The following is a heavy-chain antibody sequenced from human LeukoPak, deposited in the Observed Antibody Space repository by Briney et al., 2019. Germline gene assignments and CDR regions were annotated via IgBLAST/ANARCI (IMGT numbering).Heavy chain of an antibody. CDR2: INWNGGST. CDR1: GFTFDDYG. D-gene: IGHD3-22*01. CDR3: TKDQDYYASTGAPIDF. J-gene: IGHJ4*02. V-gene: IGHV3-20*04. Sequence: PGGSLRLSCAASGFTFDDYGMSWVRQAPGKGLEWVSGINWNGGSTGYVDSVKGRFTVSRDNSKNTVYLQMNSLRAEDTAVYFCTKDQDYYASTGAPIDFWGQGTLVIVSS.